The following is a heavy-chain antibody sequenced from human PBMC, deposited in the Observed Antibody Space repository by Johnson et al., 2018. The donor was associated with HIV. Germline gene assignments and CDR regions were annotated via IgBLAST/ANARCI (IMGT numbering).Heavy chain of an antibody. CDR1: GFTFNDYG. V-gene: IGHV3-20*04. CDR3: ARGRIAARPHAFDI. J-gene: IGHJ3*02. Sequence: VLLVESGGSVVWPGGSLRLSCAASGFTFNDYGMSWVRHVPGKGLEWVSGINWNGGSKGYADSVKGRFTISRDNAKNSLYLQMNSLTVEDTALYCCARGRIAARPHAFDIWGQGTMVTVSS. CDR2: INWNGGSK. D-gene: IGHD6-6*01.